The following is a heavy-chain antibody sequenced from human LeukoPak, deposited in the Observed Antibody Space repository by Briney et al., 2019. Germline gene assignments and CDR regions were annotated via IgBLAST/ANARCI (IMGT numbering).Heavy chain of an antibody. J-gene: IGHJ4*02. V-gene: IGHV1-8*01. CDR1: GYTFTSYD. CDR2: MNPNSGNT. Sequence: EASVKVSCKASGYTFTSYDINWVRQAPGQGLEWMGWMNPNSGNTGYAQKFQGRVTMTRNTSISTAYMELSSLRSEDTAAYYCARADSTGDFDYWGQGTLVTVSS. D-gene: IGHD4-17*01. CDR3: ARADSTGDFDY.